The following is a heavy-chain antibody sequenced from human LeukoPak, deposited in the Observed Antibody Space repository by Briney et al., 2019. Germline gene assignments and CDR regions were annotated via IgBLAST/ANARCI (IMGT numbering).Heavy chain of an antibody. CDR1: GFTFSSYG. Sequence: GGSLRLSCAASGFTFSSYGMHWVRQAPGKGLEWVAVISYDGSNKYYADSVKGRFTISRDNSKNTLYLQMNSLRAEDTAVYYCARDSAAYSSSSGLRHWGQGTLVTVSS. CDR2: ISYDGSNK. J-gene: IGHJ4*02. CDR3: ARDSAAYSSSSGLRH. V-gene: IGHV3-30*19. D-gene: IGHD6-6*01.